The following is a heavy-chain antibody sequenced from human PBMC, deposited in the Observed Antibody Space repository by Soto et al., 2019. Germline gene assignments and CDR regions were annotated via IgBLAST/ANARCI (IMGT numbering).Heavy chain of an antibody. CDR1: GFTFSSYE. J-gene: IGHJ4*02. CDR2: ISSSGSNI. Sequence: GGSLRLSCAASGFTFSSYEMNWVRQAPGKGLEWVSYISSSGSNIYYADSVKGQFTISRDNAKNSLLLQMNSLRAEDTAVYYCARVGYPYDKSGDYDYWGQGTLVTVSS. D-gene: IGHD3-22*01. CDR3: ARVGYPYDKSGDYDY. V-gene: IGHV3-48*03.